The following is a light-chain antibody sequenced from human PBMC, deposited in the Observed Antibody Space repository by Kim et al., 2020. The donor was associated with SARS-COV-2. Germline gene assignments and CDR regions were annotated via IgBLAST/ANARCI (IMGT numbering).Light chain of an antibody. CDR3: ASYGGRNNWI. CDR2: EVN. J-gene: IGLJ2*01. V-gene: IGLV2-8*01. Sequence: GQSVAISCTGTSSAVGGYNYVSWYQKYPGKAPTLMIYEVNKRPSGVPDRFSGSKSGNTASLTVSGLQAEDEADYYCASYGGRNNWIFGGGTQLTVL. CDR1: SSAVGGYNY.